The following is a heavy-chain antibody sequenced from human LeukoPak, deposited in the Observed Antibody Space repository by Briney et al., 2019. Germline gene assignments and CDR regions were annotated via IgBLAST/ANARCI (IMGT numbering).Heavy chain of an antibody. D-gene: IGHD6-13*01. Sequence: SQTLSLTCTVSGDSISTGAYYWSWIRQPPGKGLEWIGYIYHSGRTYYNPSLKSRVTISVDRSRNQFSLKLTSVTAADTAVYYCARGEQLAGGMDWFDPWGQGTLVTVSS. CDR2: IYHSGRT. CDR1: GDSISTGAYY. V-gene: IGHV4-30-2*01. J-gene: IGHJ5*02. CDR3: ARGEQLAGGMDWFDP.